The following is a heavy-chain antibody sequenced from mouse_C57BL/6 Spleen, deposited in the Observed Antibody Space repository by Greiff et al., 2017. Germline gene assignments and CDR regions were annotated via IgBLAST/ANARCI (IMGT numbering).Heavy chain of an antibody. CDR3: ARCSNYESLYAMDY. Sequence: EVHLVESGGGLVKPGGSLKLSCAASGFTFSSYTMSWVRQTPEKRLEWVATISGGGGNTYYPDSVKGRFTISRDNAKNTLYLQMSSLRSEDTALYYCARCSNYESLYAMDYWGQGTSVTVSS. CDR2: ISGGGGNT. J-gene: IGHJ4*01. V-gene: IGHV5-9*01. D-gene: IGHD2-5*01. CDR1: GFTFSSYT.